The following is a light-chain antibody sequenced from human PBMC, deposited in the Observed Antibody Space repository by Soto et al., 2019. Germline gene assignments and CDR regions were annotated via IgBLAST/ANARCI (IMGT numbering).Light chain of an antibody. CDR3: AAWDDSLNGRV. J-gene: IGLJ1*01. V-gene: IGLV2-14*01. CDR1: SRDVGGYNY. CDR2: EVS. Sequence: QSALTQPASVSGSPGQSITISCTGTSRDVGGYNYVSWHQQHPGKAPKVIITEVSNRPSGVSNRFSGSKSGNTASLTISGLQAEDEADYYCAAWDDSLNGRVFGTGTKLTVL.